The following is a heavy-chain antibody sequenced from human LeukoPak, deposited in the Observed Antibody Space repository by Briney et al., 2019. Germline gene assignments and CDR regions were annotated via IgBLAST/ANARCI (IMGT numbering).Heavy chain of an antibody. CDR1: GFTFSSYS. CDR3: ARVYGSGSYIGY. Sequence: GGSLRLSCAASGFTFSSYSMNWVRQAPGKGLEWVSSISSSSSYIYYADSVKGRFTISRDNAKNSLYLQMNSLRAEATAVYYCARVYGSGSYIGYWGQGTLVTVSS. J-gene: IGHJ4*02. CDR2: ISSSSSYI. V-gene: IGHV3-21*01. D-gene: IGHD3-10*01.